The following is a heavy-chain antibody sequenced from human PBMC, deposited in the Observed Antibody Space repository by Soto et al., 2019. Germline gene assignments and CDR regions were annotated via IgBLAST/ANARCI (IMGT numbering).Heavy chain of an antibody. CDR1: GFTFGDYA. CDR2: ISWNSGSI. J-gene: IGHJ6*02. D-gene: IGHD6-13*01. V-gene: IGHV3-9*01. Sequence: PGGSLRLSCAASGFTFGDYAMHWVRQAPGKGLEWVSGISWNSGSIGYADSVKGRFTISRDNAKNSLYLQMNSLRAEDTALYYCAKDMTPFSSIWSTGYYGMDVWGQGTTVTVSS. CDR3: AKDMTPFSSIWSTGYYGMDV.